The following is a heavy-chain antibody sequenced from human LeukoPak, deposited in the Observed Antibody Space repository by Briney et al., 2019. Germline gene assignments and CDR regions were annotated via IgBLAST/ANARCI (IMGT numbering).Heavy chain of an antibody. CDR3: ARPTATYCGGDCYEVWFDP. D-gene: IGHD2-21*02. Sequence: SETLSLTCTVSGGSISSSSYYWGWIRQPPGKGLEWIGSIYYSGSTYYNPSLKSRVTISVDTSKNQFSLKLSSVTAADTAVYYCARPTATYCGGDCYEVWFDPWGQGTLVTVSS. CDR1: GGSISSSSYY. J-gene: IGHJ5*02. V-gene: IGHV4-39*01. CDR2: IYYSGST.